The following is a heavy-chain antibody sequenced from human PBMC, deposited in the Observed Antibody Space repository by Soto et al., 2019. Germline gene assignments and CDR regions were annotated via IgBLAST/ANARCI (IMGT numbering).Heavy chain of an antibody. V-gene: IGHV2-5*02. Sequence: QITLKESGPTLVKPTQTLTLTCTFSGFSLSTSAVGVGWIRQPPRKALEWLARIYGDDDKLYNPSLKSRLTITKDTSKNQVVLTMTNMDPVDTGTYYCAHKRDLSLVYWGQGTLVTVSS. D-gene: IGHD3-16*01. CDR2: IYGDDDK. CDR3: AHKRDLSLVY. J-gene: IGHJ4*02. CDR1: GFSLSTSAVG.